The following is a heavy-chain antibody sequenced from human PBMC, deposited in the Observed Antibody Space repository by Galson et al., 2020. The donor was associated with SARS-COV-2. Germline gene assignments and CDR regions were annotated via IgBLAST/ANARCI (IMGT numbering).Heavy chain of an antibody. D-gene: IGHD2-2*01. CDR1: TGSISNYY. Sequence: ASETLSLTCTVSTGSISNYYWSWIRQPPGKGLEYIGHIYYSGRNSNYNPSLKSRVTMSVDRSKNQFSLRLTSVTAADTAIYYCARIARGTSAYDAFDIWGQGTMVTVSS. CDR2: IYYSGRNS. V-gene: IGHV4-59*01. CDR3: ARIARGTSAYDAFDI. J-gene: IGHJ3*02.